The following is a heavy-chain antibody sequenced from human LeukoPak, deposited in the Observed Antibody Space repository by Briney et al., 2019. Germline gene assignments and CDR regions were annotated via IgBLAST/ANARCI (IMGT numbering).Heavy chain of an antibody. J-gene: IGHJ4*02. CDR1: GGSFSGYY. V-gene: IGHV4-34*01. CDR2: INHSGST. Sequence: SETLSLTCAVYGGSFSGYYWSWIRQPPGKGLEWIGEINHSGSTNYNPSLKSRVTISVDTSKNQFSLKLSSVTAADTAVYYCARGMLYYDYVWGSYHYPYYFDYWGQGTLVTVSS. CDR3: ARGMLYYDYVWGSYHYPYYFDY. D-gene: IGHD3-16*02.